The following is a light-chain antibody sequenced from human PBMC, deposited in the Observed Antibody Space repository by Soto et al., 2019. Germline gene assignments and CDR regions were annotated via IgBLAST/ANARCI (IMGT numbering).Light chain of an antibody. CDR1: QTVRNNY. V-gene: IGKV3-20*01. CDR2: DAS. J-gene: IGKJ4*01. Sequence: ELVLTQSPATLSVSPGERATLSCRASQTVRNNYLAWYQQKTGQAPRLLLYDASSSGASIPERLFGGGCGRDVILTISRLEAQDFAVDYCQQFSSYPVTFGGGTKVDIK. CDR3: QQFSSYPVT.